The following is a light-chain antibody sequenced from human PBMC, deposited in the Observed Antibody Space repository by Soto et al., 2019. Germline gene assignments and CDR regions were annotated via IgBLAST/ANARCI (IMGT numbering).Light chain of an antibody. CDR2: AAS. CDR3: LQDYIYPYT. CDR1: QGIRND. V-gene: IGKV1-6*01. Sequence: ALQMTQSPSSLAASVGDRDTLTFRASQGIRNDLGWYQQKPGKAPKLLISAASNLQSGVPSRFSGSGSDTDFTLTISSLQPEDFATYYCLQDYIYPYTFGQGTRLEIK. J-gene: IGKJ5*01.